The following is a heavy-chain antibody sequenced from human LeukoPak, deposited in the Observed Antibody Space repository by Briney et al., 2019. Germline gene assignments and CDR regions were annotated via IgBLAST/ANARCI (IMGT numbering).Heavy chain of an antibody. J-gene: IGHJ4*02. V-gene: IGHV4-39*01. CDR3: ARLVFCSITSCYFDY. CDR1: GFTFSSHW. D-gene: IGHD2-2*01. Sequence: PGGSLRLSCAASGFTFSSHWMHWVRQPPGKGLEWIGSINYSGRTYYTPSLKSRVTISIDTSKNQFSLKLSSVTAADMSVYYCARLVFCSITSCYFDYWGQGSLVTVSS. CDR2: INYSGRT.